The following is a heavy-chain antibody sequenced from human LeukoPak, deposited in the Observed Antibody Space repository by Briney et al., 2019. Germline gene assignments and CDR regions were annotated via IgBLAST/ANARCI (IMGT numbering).Heavy chain of an antibody. CDR2: IYYSGST. CDR1: GGSIGSYY. CDR3: ARDLTS. J-gene: IGHJ5*02. D-gene: IGHD1-14*01. Sequence: SETLSLTCTVSGGSIGSYYWSWIRQPPGKGLEWIGYIYYSGSTNYNPSLKSRVTISVDTSKNQFSLKLSSVTAADTAVYYCARDLTSWGQGTPVTVSS. V-gene: IGHV4-59*01.